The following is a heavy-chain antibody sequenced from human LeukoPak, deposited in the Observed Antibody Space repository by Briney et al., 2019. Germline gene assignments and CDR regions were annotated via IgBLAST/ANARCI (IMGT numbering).Heavy chain of an antibody. CDR1: GGSISSYY. V-gene: IGHV4-59*01. CDR2: IYYSGST. D-gene: IGHD2-2*01. Sequence: PSETLSLTCTVSGGSISSYYWSWLRQPPGKGLEWIGYIYYSGSTNYNPSLKSRVTISVDTSKNQFSLKLSSVTAADTAVYYCARDVCSSTSCYGGGLLFDPWGQGTLVTVSS. J-gene: IGHJ5*02. CDR3: ARDVCSSTSCYGGGLLFDP.